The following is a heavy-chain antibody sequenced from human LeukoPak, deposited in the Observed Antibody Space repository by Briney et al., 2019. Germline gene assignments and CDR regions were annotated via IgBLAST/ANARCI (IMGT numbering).Heavy chain of an antibody. V-gene: IGHV4-59*08. J-gene: IGHJ5*02. CDR1: GGSISSYY. Sequence: PSETLSLTCTVSGGSISSYYWSWIRQPPGKGPEWIGYVYYTGSTSYNPSLKSRVTISGDTSKNQFSLKLSSVTAADTAVYYCTRRGGSSSSDWFDPWGQGTLVIVSS. D-gene: IGHD6-6*01. CDR2: VYYTGST. CDR3: TRRGGSSSSDWFDP.